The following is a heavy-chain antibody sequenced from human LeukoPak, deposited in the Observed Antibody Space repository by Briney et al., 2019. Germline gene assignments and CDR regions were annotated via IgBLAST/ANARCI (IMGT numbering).Heavy chain of an antibody. J-gene: IGHJ4*02. CDR2: ISYDRSNK. V-gene: IGHV3-30-3*01. Sequence: GRSLRLSCAASGFTFSSYAMHWVRQAPGKGLEWVALISYDRSNKYYADSVKGRFTISRDNSKNTLYLQMNSLRAEDTAVYYCAREYSNYFDYWGQGTLVTVSS. D-gene: IGHD4-4*01. CDR1: GFTFSSYA. CDR3: AREYSNYFDY.